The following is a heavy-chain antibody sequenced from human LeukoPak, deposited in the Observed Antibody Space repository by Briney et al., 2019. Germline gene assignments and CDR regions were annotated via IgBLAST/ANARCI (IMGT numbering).Heavy chain of an antibody. CDR1: GFTFSRYW. J-gene: IGHJ4*02. D-gene: IGHD6-13*01. CDR3: ARDGSSSWPHYFDY. Sequence: GGSLRLSCAASGFTFSRYWMTWVRQAPGKGLEWVANIKQDGSEKYYVDSVKGRFTISRDNAKNSLYLQMNSLRAEDTAVYYCARDGSSSWPHYFDYWGQGTLVTVSS. V-gene: IGHV3-7*01. CDR2: IKQDGSEK.